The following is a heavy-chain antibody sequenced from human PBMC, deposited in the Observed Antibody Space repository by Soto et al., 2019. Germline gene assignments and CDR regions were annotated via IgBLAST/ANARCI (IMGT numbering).Heavy chain of an antibody. CDR2: ISYSGTT. J-gene: IGHJ5*02. CDR3: ARVGRRTTVTEEPLGWFAP. D-gene: IGHD4-17*01. Sequence: SEPLSLTCTVSRGSISNLFWTWIRQRPGRGLEWIGYISYSGTTNYNASLKSRATISVDTSANQFSLKLSSVTAADTAVYYCARVGRRTTVTEEPLGWFAPWGQGTLVTVS. V-gene: IGHV4-59*01. CDR1: RGSISNLF.